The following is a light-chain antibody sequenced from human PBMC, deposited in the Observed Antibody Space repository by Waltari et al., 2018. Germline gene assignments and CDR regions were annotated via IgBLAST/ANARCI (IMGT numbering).Light chain of an antibody. CDR3: QHHFRLPAT. V-gene: IGKV3-20*01. CDR2: GAS. Sequence: IMLTQSPGTLSLSPGERATLSCRASQSISRYLAWYQQKPGQAPRLLIYGASTRATGLPDRFIGSGSGTDFSLTISGLEPEDSAVYYCQHHFRLPATFGQGTKVEIK. J-gene: IGKJ1*01. CDR1: QSISRY.